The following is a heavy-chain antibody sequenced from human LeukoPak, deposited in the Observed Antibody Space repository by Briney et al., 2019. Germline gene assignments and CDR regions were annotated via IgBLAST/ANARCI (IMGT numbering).Heavy chain of an antibody. CDR3: AKDALTGPVGYFDY. V-gene: IGHV3-9*01. CDR2: ISWNSGSI. J-gene: IGHJ4*02. CDR1: GFTFDDYA. Sequence: GGSLRLSCAASGFTFDDYAMFWVRQAPAKGLEWASGISWNSGSIGYADSVKGRFTISRDNSKNTLYLQMNSLRAEDTAVYYCAKDALTGPVGYFDYWGQGTLVTVSS. D-gene: IGHD1-20*01.